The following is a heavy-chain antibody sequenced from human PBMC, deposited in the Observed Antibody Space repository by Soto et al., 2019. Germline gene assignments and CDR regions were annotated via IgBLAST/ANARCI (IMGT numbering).Heavy chain of an antibody. J-gene: IGHJ4*02. V-gene: IGHV4-30-4*01. CDR1: DSVISSGHYY. CDR2: IYYSGST. D-gene: IGHD3-10*01. Sequence: SETVSLTCTVSDSVISSGHYYWSWIRQPPGKGLEWIGYIYYSGSTYYNPSLKSRVTISVDTSKNQFSLKLSSVTAADTAVYYCASVGAFGANTIDHWAQGTLLTVS. CDR3: ASVGAFGANTIDH.